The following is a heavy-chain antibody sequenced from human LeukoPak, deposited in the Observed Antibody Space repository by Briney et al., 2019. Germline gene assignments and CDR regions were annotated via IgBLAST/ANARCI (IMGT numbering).Heavy chain of an antibody. Sequence: GASVKVSCKASGYTFTSYDINWVRQATGQGLEWMGWMNPNSGNTGCAQKFQGRVTMTRNTSISTAYMELSSLRSEDTAVYYCARFSAAAGDYWGQGTLVTVSS. D-gene: IGHD6-13*01. CDR3: ARFSAAAGDY. CDR1: GYTFTSYD. V-gene: IGHV1-8*01. J-gene: IGHJ4*02. CDR2: MNPNSGNT.